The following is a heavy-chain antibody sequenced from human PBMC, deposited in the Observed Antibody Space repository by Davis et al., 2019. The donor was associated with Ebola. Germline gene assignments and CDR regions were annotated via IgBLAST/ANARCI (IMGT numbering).Heavy chain of an antibody. Sequence: PGGSLRLSCAASGFTFNIFDMHWVRQAPGRGLEWVAFVRSHGSDDHYADSVKGRFTISRDNSKNTLYLQMNSLRPEDTAVYYCARSRSRDYFGSGTFFDYWGQGTPVIVSS. D-gene: IGHD3-10*01. J-gene: IGHJ4*02. CDR1: GFTFNIFD. CDR3: ARSRSRDYFGSGTFFDY. V-gene: IGHV3-30*02. CDR2: VRSHGSDD.